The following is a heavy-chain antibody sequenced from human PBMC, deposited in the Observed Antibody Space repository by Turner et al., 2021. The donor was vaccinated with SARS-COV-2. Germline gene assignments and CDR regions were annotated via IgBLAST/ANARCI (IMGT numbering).Heavy chain of an antibody. CDR3: ASGDVDIVAIPNSGDAFDI. Sequence: QVQLQQWGAVLLKPSETLSLTCAVSRGSFSGYYWSWIRRPPGQGLEWIGEINHSGSTNYNPSLKSRVTISVDTSKNQFSLKLSSVTAADTAVYYCASGDVDIVAIPNSGDAFDIWGQGTMVTVSS. V-gene: IGHV4-34*01. D-gene: IGHD5-12*01. CDR1: RGSFSGYY. J-gene: IGHJ3*02. CDR2: INHSGST.